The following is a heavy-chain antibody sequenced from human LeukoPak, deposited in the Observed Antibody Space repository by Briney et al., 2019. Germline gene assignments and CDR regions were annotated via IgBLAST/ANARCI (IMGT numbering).Heavy chain of an antibody. CDR1: GFSFSSYA. D-gene: IGHD5-18*01. J-gene: IGHJ4*02. Sequence: GGSLRLSCAASGFSFSSYAMSWVRQAPGKGLEWVSGISGSGGSTYYAGSVKGRFTSSRDNSKNTLYLQMNSLRAEDTAVYYCALHRGFSYGSGFDCWGQGTLVTVSS. CDR3: ALHRGFSYGSGFDC. CDR2: ISGSGGST. V-gene: IGHV3-23*01.